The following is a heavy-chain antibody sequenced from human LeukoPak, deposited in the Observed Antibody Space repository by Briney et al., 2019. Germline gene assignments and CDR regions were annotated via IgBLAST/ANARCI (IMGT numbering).Heavy chain of an antibody. J-gene: IGHJ4*02. CDR1: GGSISSINW. Sequence: SGTLSLTCGVSGGSISSINWWCWVRQPPGRGLEWIGEIYHGGGSNYNPSLRSRVTMSLDKSKNQFSLMLSSVTAADTAMYYCVSGWGLWGGEYWGQGTLVTVSS. V-gene: IGHV4-4*02. CDR3: VSGWGLWGGEY. CDR2: IYHGGGS. D-gene: IGHD3-16*01.